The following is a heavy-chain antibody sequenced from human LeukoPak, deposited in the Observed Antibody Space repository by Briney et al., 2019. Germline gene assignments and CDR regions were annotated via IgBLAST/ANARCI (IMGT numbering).Heavy chain of an antibody. CDR2: INPNSGGT. J-gene: IGHJ6*04. CDR3: ARDNREVRGGDCFDV. CDR1: GYTFTGYY. V-gene: IGHV1-2*02. D-gene: IGHD2-21*02. Sequence: GASVKVSCKASGYTFTGYYIHWVRQAPGQGLEWMGWINPNSGGTNFAQKFQGRVTMTRDTSISTAYMELSRLRSDDTAVYYCARDNREVRGGDCFDVWGKGTTVTVSS.